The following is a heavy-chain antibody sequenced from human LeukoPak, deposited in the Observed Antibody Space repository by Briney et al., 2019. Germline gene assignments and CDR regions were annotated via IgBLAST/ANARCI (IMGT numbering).Heavy chain of an antibody. D-gene: IGHD1-26*01. Sequence: GGSLRLSCTASGFTSGDYAMSWFRQAPGKGLEWVGFIRSKAYGGTTEYAASVKGRFTISRDDSKSIAYLQMNSLKTEDTAVYYCTRDRVGATFDYWGQGTLVTVSS. V-gene: IGHV3-49*03. J-gene: IGHJ4*02. CDR1: GFTSGDYA. CDR3: TRDRVGATFDY. CDR2: IRSKAYGGTT.